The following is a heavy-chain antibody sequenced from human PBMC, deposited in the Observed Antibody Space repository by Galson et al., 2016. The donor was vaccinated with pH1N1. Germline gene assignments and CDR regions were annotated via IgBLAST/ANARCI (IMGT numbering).Heavy chain of an antibody. CDR1: GYTLTELS. CDR2: FDPEDGET. J-gene: IGHJ3*02. D-gene: IGHD3-3*01. V-gene: IGHV1-24*01. CDR3: ATQIFGGDAFDI. Sequence: SVKVSCKVSGYTLTELSMHWVRQAPGKGLEWMGGFDPEDGETIYAQKFQGRVTMTEDTSTDTAYTELSSLRSEDTAVYYCATQIFGGDAFDIGGQGTMVTVSS.